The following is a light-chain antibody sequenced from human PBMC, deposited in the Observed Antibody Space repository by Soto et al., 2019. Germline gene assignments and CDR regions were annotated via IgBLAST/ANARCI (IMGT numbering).Light chain of an antibody. Sequence: QSALTQPASVSGSLGQSITISCIGTSSDVGGYNYVSWYQQHPGKAPKLMIYDVSNRPSGVSNRFSGSKSGNTASLTISGLQAEDEADYYCSSYTSSSTRVFGGGTQLTVL. CDR1: SSDVGGYNY. J-gene: IGLJ2*01. CDR2: DVS. CDR3: SSYTSSSTRV. V-gene: IGLV2-14*01.